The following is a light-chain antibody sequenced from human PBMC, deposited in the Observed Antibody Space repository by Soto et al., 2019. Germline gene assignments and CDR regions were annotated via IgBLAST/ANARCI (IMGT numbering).Light chain of an antibody. Sequence: QSVLTQPPSASGTPGQRVTISCSGSSSNIGSHTVNRYQQLPGTAPRLLIYNTYYRPSGVPDRFSGSKSGTSASLAISGLQSEDEADYYCAAWDDSLNGVVFGGGTKLTVL. CDR2: NTY. J-gene: IGLJ2*01. CDR3: AAWDDSLNGVV. CDR1: SSNIGSHT. V-gene: IGLV1-44*01.